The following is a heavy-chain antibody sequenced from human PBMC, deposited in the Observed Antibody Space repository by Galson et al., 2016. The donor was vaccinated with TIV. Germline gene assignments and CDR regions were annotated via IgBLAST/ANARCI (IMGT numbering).Heavy chain of an antibody. V-gene: IGHV4-4*07. J-gene: IGHJ6*02. CDR2: VDMSGST. CDR3: ARQVITRPRAGLDV. D-gene: IGHD2-21*01. Sequence: LSLTCSVSGASISSHYWSWMRQSAGKGLEWIGRVDMSGSTNANPALKSRVSMSVDTSKHQFFLHLKSVTAADTGLYYCARQVITRPRAGLDVWGQGTAVIVSS. CDR1: GASISSHY.